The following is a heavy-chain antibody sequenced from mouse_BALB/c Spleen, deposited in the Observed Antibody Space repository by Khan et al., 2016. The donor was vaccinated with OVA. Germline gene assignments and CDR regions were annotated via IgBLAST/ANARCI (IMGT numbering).Heavy chain of an antibody. Sequence: EVELVESGGGLVKPGGSLKLSCAASGFTFSDYYMYWVRQTPEKRLEWVATISDGGSSTYYLDSVKGRFTSYRDNAKNSLYLQMSSLKAEDTALYYCARAGYGGFAYWGQVTLVTVSA. CDR2: ISDGGSST. V-gene: IGHV5-4*02. CDR3: ARAGYGGFAY. CDR1: GFTFSDYY. D-gene: IGHD1-1*02. J-gene: IGHJ3*01.